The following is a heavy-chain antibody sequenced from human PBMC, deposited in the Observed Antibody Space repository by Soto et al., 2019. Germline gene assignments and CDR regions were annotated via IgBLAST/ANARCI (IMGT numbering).Heavy chain of an antibody. CDR1: GGSISSGGYY. CDR3: ARADITMVRGVTTTNFDY. V-gene: IGHV4-31*03. D-gene: IGHD3-10*01. CDR2: IYYSGST. J-gene: IGHJ4*02. Sequence: TLSLTCTVSGGSISSGGYYWSWIRQHPGKGLEWIGYIYYSGSTYYNPSLKSRVTISVDTSKNQFSLKLSSVTAADTAVYYCARADITMVRGVTTTNFDYWGQGTLVTVSS.